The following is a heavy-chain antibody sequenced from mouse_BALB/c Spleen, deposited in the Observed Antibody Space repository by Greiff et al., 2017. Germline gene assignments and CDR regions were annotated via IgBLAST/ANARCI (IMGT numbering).Heavy chain of an antibody. Sequence: VQLQQSGAELVKPGASVKLSCKASGYTFTSYYMYWVKQRPGQGLEWIGEINPSNGGTNFNEKFKSKATLTVDKSSSTAYMQLSSLTSEDSAVYYCTRSGPGAWFAYWGQGTLVTVSA. CDR1: GYTFTSYY. CDR2: INPSNGGT. V-gene: IGHV1S81*02. CDR3: TRSGPGAWFAY. J-gene: IGHJ3*01.